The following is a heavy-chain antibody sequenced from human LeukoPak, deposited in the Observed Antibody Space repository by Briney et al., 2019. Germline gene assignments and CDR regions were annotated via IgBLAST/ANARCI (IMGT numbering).Heavy chain of an antibody. J-gene: IGHJ4*02. CDR2: IYYSGST. CDR3: AREGGYSYGDAPLHFDY. CDR1: GFTFSGYD. D-gene: IGHD5-18*01. V-gene: IGHV4-38-2*02. Sequence: LRLSCEASGFTFSGYDMNWIRQPPGKGLEWIGSIYYSGSTNYNPSLKSRVTISVDTSKNQFSLNLSSVTAADTAVYYCAREGGYSYGDAPLHFDYWGQGTLVTVSS.